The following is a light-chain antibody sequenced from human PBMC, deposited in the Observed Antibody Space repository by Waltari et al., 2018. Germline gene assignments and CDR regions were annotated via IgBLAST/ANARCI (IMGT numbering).Light chain of an antibody. V-gene: IGKV1-5*01. J-gene: IGKJ5*01. CDR3: QEYNGDSFT. CDR2: DAS. CDR1: QGISKW. Sequence: DIQMTQSPSTLSASVGDRVTITCRASQGISKWLAWYQQKPGKAPKFLSYDASSLETGVPARFSGSGSGTEFTLTISSLQPEDFATYYCQEYNGDSFTFGQGTRLEIK.